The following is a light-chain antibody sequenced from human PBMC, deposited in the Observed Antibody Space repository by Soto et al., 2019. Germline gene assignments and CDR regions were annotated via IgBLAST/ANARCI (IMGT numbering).Light chain of an antibody. Sequence: EIVLTQSPGTLSLSPGERATLSCRASQSVSSSYLAWYQQRPGQAPRLLIYGASGRATGVPDRFSGGGSGTDFTLTISRLEPEDFAVYYCQRYGSSPPITFGQGKRLEIK. J-gene: IGKJ5*01. CDR1: QSVSSSY. V-gene: IGKV3-20*01. CDR3: QRYGSSPPIT. CDR2: GAS.